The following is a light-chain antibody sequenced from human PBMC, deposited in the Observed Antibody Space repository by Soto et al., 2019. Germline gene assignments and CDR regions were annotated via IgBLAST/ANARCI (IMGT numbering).Light chain of an antibody. CDR2: EVI. V-gene: IGLV2-14*01. CDR3: SSYRTGGSYV. Sequence: QSALTQPASVSGSPGQSITISCTGTSSDVGGYEYVSWYQQYPGKAPKLMIYEVIDRPAGAPRRFSGSKSGNTASLTITGLQAEDEADYYCSSYRTGGSYVFGTGPKVTVL. CDR1: SSDVGGYEY. J-gene: IGLJ1*01.